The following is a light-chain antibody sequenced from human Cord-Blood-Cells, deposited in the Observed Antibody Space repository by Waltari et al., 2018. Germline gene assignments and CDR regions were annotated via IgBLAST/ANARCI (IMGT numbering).Light chain of an antibody. CDR1: SSDVGGYNY. CDR2: DVS. J-gene: IGLJ2*01. Sequence: QSALTQPASVSGSPGQSITISCTGTSSDVGGYNYFSWYQHHPGKPPKLMIYDVSKRPSGVSNRFSGSKSGNTASLTISGLQAEDEADYYCSSYTSSSTFVVFGGGTKLTVL. CDR3: SSYTSSSTFVV. V-gene: IGLV2-14*03.